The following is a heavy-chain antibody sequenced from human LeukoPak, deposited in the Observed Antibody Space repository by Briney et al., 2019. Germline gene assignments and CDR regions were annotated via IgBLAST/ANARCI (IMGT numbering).Heavy chain of an antibody. V-gene: IGHV3-7*03. CDR3: ARDPHGGGVNP. CDR2: INQDGSEK. J-gene: IGHJ5*02. CDR1: GFTFSSYW. Sequence: QPGGSRRLSCAASGFTFSSYWMSWVRQAPGKGMEWVANINQDGSEKNYVNSVKGRFTISRDNAKNSLYLQMNSLRAEDTAVYYCARDPHGGGVNPWGQGTLVTVSS. D-gene: IGHD3-16*01.